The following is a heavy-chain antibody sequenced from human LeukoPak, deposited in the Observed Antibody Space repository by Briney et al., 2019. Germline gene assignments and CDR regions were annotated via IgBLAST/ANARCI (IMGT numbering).Heavy chain of an antibody. V-gene: IGHV3-7*01. J-gene: IGHJ4*02. Sequence: PGRSLRLSCAASGFRFNRSSMSWVRQTPGKGLEWVANIKQDGSQKEYADSVKGRFAISRDNVNNFLDLQMNSLRAEDTGVYYCASVDFDNNAHYHYYLPNWGQGTRVTVSS. D-gene: IGHD2/OR15-2a*01. CDR2: IKQDGSQK. CDR1: GFRFNRSS. CDR3: ASVDFDNNAHYHYYLPN.